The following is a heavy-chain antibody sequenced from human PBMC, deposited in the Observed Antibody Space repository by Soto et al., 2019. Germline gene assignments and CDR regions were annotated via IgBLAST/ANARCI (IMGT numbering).Heavy chain of an antibody. CDR2: INHSGST. V-gene: IGHV4-34*01. J-gene: IGHJ5*02. CDR3: AREVDYYDSSGTGWFDP. D-gene: IGHD3-22*01. CDR1: GGSFSGYY. Sequence: PSETLSLTCAVYGGSFSGYYWTWIRQPPGTGLEWIGEINHSGSTNYNPSLKSRVTISVDTSKNQFSLKLTSVTAADTAVFFCAREVDYYDSSGTGWFDPRGQGTLVTVSS.